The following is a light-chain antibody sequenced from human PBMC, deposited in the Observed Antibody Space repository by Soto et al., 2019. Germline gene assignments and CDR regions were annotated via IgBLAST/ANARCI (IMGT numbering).Light chain of an antibody. CDR3: QQYNNWPPWT. J-gene: IGKJ1*01. Sequence: EIVMTQSPATLSVSPGDRATLSCRASHSVRSNLAWYQQKPGQAPRLLIYAASTRATGIPARFSGSVSGTEFTLTISSLQSEDFAVYYCQQYNNWPPWTFGQGTKVDI. CDR1: HSVRSN. V-gene: IGKV3-15*01. CDR2: AAS.